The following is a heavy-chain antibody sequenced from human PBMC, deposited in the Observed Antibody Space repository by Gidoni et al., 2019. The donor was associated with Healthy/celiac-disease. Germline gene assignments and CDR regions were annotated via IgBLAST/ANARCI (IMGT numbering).Heavy chain of an antibody. CDR2: ISYDGSNK. CDR3: AKTVGYCTNGVCPGLDY. Sequence: QVQLVESGGGVVQPGRSLRLSCAASGFTFSSYGMHWVRQAPGKGLEWVAGISYDGSNKYYADSVKGRFTISRDNSKNTLYLQMNSLRAEDTAVYYCAKTVGYCTNGVCPGLDYWGQGTLVTVSS. V-gene: IGHV3-30*18. J-gene: IGHJ4*02. D-gene: IGHD2-8*01. CDR1: GFTFSSYG.